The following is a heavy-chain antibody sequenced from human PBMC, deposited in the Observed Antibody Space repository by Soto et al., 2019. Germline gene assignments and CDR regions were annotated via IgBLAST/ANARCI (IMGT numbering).Heavy chain of an antibody. J-gene: IGHJ6*02. V-gene: IGHV3-72*01. CDR2: TRNKANSYTT. CDR1: GFTFSDHY. CDR3: ARGGYCSSTSCYTDYYGMDV. D-gene: IGHD2-2*02. Sequence: SGGSLRLSCAASGFTFSDHYMDWVRQAPGKGLEWVGRTRNKANSYTTEYAASVKGRFTISRDDSKNSLYLQMNSLKTEDTAVYYCARGGYCSSTSCYTDYYGMDVWGQGTTVTAP.